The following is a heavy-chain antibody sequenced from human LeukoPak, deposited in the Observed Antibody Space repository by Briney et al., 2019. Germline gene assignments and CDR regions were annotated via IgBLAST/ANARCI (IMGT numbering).Heavy chain of an antibody. CDR3: ARAGGWYGSYWYFDL. J-gene: IGHJ2*01. D-gene: IGHD6-19*01. V-gene: IGHV3-9*01. Sequence: GGSLRLSCVASGFIVNDHAMHWVRQTPGKGLEWVAGVFWNGVDKGYADSVKGRFTISRDNAKNSLYLQMNSLRAEDTAVYYCARAGGWYGSYWYFDLWGRGTLVTVSS. CDR2: VFWNGVDK. CDR1: GFIVNDHA.